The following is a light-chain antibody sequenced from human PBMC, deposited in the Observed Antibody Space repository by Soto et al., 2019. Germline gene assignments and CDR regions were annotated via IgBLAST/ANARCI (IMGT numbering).Light chain of an antibody. J-gene: IGLJ2*01. V-gene: IGLV2-14*01. Sequence: QSVLTQPASVSGSPGQSITISCTGPSSDVGGYNYVSWYQQHPGNAPKLMIYDVSNRPSGVSNRFSGSKSGNTASLTISGLQAEDEADYYCSSYTSSSPHVVFGGGTKLTVL. CDR1: SSDVGGYNY. CDR2: DVS. CDR3: SSYTSSSPHVV.